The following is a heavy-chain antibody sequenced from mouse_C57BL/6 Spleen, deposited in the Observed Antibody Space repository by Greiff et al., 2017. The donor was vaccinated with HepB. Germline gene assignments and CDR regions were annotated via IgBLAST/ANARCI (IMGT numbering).Heavy chain of an antibody. Sequence: EVKLMESGPELVKPGASVKISCKASGYSFTDYNMNWVKQSNGKSLEWIGVINPNYGTTSYNQKFKGKATLTVDQSSSTAYMQLNSLTSEDSAVYYCARCYYGSSYYAMDYWGQGTSVTVSS. D-gene: IGHD1-1*01. CDR1: GYSFTDYN. CDR3: ARCYYGSSYYAMDY. V-gene: IGHV1-39*01. J-gene: IGHJ4*01. CDR2: INPNYGTT.